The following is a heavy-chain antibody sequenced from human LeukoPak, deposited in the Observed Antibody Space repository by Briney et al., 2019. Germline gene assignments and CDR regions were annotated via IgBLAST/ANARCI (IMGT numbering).Heavy chain of an antibody. V-gene: IGHV4-59*01. Sequence: SETQSLTCTVSGVSISSYYWSWIRQPPGKGLEWIGYIYYSGSTRYNYNPSLEGRITIAVDTSKSQFSLKLSSVTAADTAVYYCAREHLGAGGKRLFDFWGQGTLVTVSS. CDR2: IYYSGSTRY. CDR3: AREHLGAGGKRLFDF. D-gene: IGHD3-16*01. CDR1: GVSISSYY. J-gene: IGHJ4*02.